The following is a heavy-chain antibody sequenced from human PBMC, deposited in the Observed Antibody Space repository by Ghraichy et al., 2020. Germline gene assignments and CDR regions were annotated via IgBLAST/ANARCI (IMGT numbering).Heavy chain of an antibody. J-gene: IGHJ6*02. Sequence: SETLSLTCTVSGASISAYYWSWIRQPPGKGLEWIGYIFNSERINYNPSLKSRVTISVDTSKNQFSLKLSSVTAADTAVYYCARLGFLEWLGTYYYHSMDVWGQGTTVTVSS. V-gene: IGHV4-59*08. CDR1: GASISAYY. D-gene: IGHD3-3*01. CDR3: ARLGFLEWLGTYYYHSMDV. CDR2: IFNSERI.